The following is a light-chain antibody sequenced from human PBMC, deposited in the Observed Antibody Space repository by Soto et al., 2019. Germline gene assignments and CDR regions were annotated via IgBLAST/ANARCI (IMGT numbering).Light chain of an antibody. J-gene: IGKJ2*01. Sequence: DIQLTQSPSTLYASVGDRVIITCRASQTIGTWLAWYQERPGKATKLLIYKASTLERGVPSRFSGSGSGTEFTLSISNLKPEDFATYYCHLYNTYSPTLGQGTKLDI. CDR2: KAS. V-gene: IGKV1-5*03. CDR1: QTIGTW. CDR3: HLYNTYSPT.